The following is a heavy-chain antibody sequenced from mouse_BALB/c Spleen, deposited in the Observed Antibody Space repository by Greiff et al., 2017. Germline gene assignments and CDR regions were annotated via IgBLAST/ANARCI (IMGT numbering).Heavy chain of an antibody. D-gene: IGHD2-2*01. CDR2: SRNKANDYTT. CDR3: ARDAGYYGNDGGYFDV. Sequence: EVKVVESGGGLVQPGGSLRLSCATSGFTFSDFYMEWVRQPPGKRLEWIAASRNKANDYTTEYSASVKGRFIVSRDTSQSIRYLQMNALRAEDTAIYYCARDAGYYGNDGGYFDVWGAGTTVTVSS. V-gene: IGHV7-1*02. J-gene: IGHJ1*01. CDR1: GFTFSDFY.